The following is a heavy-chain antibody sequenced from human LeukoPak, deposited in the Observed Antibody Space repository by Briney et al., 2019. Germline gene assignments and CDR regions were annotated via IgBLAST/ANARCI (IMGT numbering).Heavy chain of an antibody. V-gene: IGHV1-18*04. D-gene: IGHD5-18*01. J-gene: IGHJ4*02. CDR2: ISGNNGNT. CDR1: GYTFTSYG. Sequence: GASVKVSCKTSGYTFTSYGISWVRQAPGQGLEWMGWISGNNGNTNYRWISGNNGNTNYAQKLQGRVTMTTDTPTSTAYLELRSLRSDDTAVYYCARERLSGYSYGSELDYWGQGTLVTVSS. CDR3: ARERLSGYSYGSELDY.